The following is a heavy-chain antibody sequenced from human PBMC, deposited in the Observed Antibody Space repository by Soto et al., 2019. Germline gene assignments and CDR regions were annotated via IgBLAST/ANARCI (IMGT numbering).Heavy chain of an antibody. Sequence: QEQLVESGGGVVQPGRSLRLCCAAARFRFSSYGMHWVRQAPGKGLEWMAVVSYDGDHQNYADSVKGRFTISRDNSKNTLYLQRDSLRREDTAVYYCAKGTTVTPWRYLDLWGPGTLVTVCS. CDR2: VSYDGDHQ. CDR3: AKGTTVTPWRYLDL. CDR1: RFRFSSYG. J-gene: IGHJ2*01. V-gene: IGHV3-30*18. D-gene: IGHD4-17*01.